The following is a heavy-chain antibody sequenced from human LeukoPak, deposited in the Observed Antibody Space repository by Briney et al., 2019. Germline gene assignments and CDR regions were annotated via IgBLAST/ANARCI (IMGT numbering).Heavy chain of an antibody. D-gene: IGHD6-19*01. CDR3: ATLGSLKYSSGWYAFDY. Sequence: ASVKVSCKVSGYTLTELSMHWVRQAPGKGLEWMGGFDPEDGETIYAQKFQGRVTMTEDTSTDTAYMELSSLRSEDTAVYYYATLGSLKYSSGWYAFDYWGRGTLVTVSS. CDR2: FDPEDGET. V-gene: IGHV1-24*01. J-gene: IGHJ4*02. CDR1: GYTLTELS.